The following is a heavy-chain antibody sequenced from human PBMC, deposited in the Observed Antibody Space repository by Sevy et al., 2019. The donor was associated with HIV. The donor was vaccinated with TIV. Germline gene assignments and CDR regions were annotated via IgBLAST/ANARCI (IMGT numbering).Heavy chain of an antibody. J-gene: IGHJ3*02. V-gene: IGHV3-30-3*01. CDR1: GFTFNNFP. CDR3: VRERARSITFDI. CDR2: VSFDGGSK. D-gene: IGHD3-16*01. Sequence: GGSLRLSCEASGFTFNNFPIHWVRQAPGKGLEWVAVVSFDGGSKYYADSVRGRFTVSRDNSKNTVYLQLNSLRAEDKAVYYCVRERARSITFDIWGQGTLVTVSS.